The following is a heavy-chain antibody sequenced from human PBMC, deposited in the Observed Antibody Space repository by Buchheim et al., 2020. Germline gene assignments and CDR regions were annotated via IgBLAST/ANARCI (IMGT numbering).Heavy chain of an antibody. Sequence: EVQLVESGGGLVQPGGSLGLSCAAPGLTFSSYSMNWVRQSPGKGLEGVSYIRSSSSTIYYADSVKARFTISRDNAKTSLNLQMNSLRAEDTAVYYCARERGDCSGGSCYGPDAFDIWGQGT. CDR2: IRSSSSTI. CDR3: ARERGDCSGGSCYGPDAFDI. D-gene: IGHD2-15*01. V-gene: IGHV3-48*04. J-gene: IGHJ3*02. CDR1: GLTFSSYS.